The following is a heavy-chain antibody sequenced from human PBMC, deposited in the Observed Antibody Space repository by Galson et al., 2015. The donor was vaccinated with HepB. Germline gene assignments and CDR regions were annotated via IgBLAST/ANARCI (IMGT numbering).Heavy chain of an antibody. CDR1: GFTFSSYS. Sequence: SLRLSCAASGFTFSSYSMNWVRQAPGKGLEWVSSISSSSSYIYYADSVKGRFTISRDNAKNSLYLQMNSLRAEDTAVYYCARRACGGDCYSDYWGQGTLVTVSS. J-gene: IGHJ4*02. V-gene: IGHV3-21*01. CDR2: ISSSSSYI. CDR3: ARRACGGDCYSDY. D-gene: IGHD2-21*01.